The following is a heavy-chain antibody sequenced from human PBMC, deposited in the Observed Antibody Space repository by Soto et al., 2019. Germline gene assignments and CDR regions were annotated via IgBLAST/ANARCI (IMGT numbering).Heavy chain of an antibody. Sequence: TGESLKISCKGSGYSFTSYWISWVRQMPGKGLEWMGRIDPSDSYTNYSPSFQGHVTISADKSISTAYLQWSSLKASDTAMYYCASPGLSQRGSWYPSDYYGMDVWGQGTTVTVSS. CDR2: IDPSDSYT. CDR1: GYSFTSYW. CDR3: ASPGLSQRGSWYPSDYYGMDV. J-gene: IGHJ6*02. D-gene: IGHD6-13*01. V-gene: IGHV5-10-1*01.